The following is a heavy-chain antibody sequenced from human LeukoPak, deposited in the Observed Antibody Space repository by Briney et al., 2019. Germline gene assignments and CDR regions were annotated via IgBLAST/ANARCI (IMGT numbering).Heavy chain of an antibody. CDR2: ISSSSSYI. J-gene: IGHJ6*03. CDR1: GFTFSSYS. CDR3: ARGIAAAGGYYYYYMDV. V-gene: IGHV3-21*01. D-gene: IGHD6-13*01. Sequence: KPGGSLRLSGAASGFTFSSYSMNWVRQAPGKGLEWVSSISSSSSYIYYADSVKGRFTISRDNAKNSLYLQMNSLRAEDTAVYYCARGIAAAGGYYYYYMDVWGKGTTVTVSS.